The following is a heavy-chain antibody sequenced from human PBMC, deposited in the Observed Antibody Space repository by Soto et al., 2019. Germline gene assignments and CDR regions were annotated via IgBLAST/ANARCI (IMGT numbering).Heavy chain of an antibody. CDR1: GYTFTGYY. CDR3: ARDSSYGHYPPPFSEY. Sequence: GASVKVSCKASGYTFTGYYMHWVRQAPGQGLEWMGWINPNSGGTNYAQKFQGRVTMTRDTSISTAYMELSRLRSDDTAVYYSARDSSYGHYPPPFSEYWGQGTLVTVSS. J-gene: IGHJ4*02. CDR2: INPNSGGT. D-gene: IGHD4-17*01. V-gene: IGHV1-2*02.